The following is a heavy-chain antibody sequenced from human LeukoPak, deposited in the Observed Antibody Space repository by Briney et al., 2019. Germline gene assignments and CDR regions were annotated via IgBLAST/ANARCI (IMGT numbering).Heavy chain of an antibody. Sequence: SETLSLTCTVSGGSISSGSYYWSWIRQPAGKGLEWIGRIYTSGSTNYNPSLKSRVTISVDTSKNQFSLKLSSVTAADTAVYYCERDRGSSPYYYCYMDVWGKGTTVTVSS. V-gene: IGHV4-61*02. D-gene: IGHD6-6*01. J-gene: IGHJ6*03. CDR2: IYTSGST. CDR3: ERDRGSSPYYYCYMDV. CDR1: GGSISSGSYY.